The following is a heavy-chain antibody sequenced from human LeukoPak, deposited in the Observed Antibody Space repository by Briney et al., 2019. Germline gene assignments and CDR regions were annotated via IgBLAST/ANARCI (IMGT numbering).Heavy chain of an antibody. CDR3: ARVLSGSNYAMDV. J-gene: IGHJ6*02. D-gene: IGHD1-26*01. V-gene: IGHV3-53*01. Sequence: GGSLSLSCEASGFTFSSYSMDWVGQAPGQGLEWVSVIYTGGSTYYADSVKGRFTISRDNSKNTLYLQMNSLRTEDTVVYYCARVLSGSNYAMDVWGQGTTVTVSS. CDR1: GFTFSSYS. CDR2: IYTGGST.